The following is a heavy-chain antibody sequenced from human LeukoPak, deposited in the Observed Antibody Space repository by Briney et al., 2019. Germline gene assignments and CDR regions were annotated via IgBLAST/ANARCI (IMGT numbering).Heavy chain of an antibody. J-gene: IGHJ6*02. Sequence: GGSLRLSCAASGFTVSSNYMNWVRQAPGKGLEWVSVIYGGGKTYYADSVKGRFTLSRDNSKNMLFLQMNGLRVEDTAVYYCARDQATMIRNGFDVWGQGTTVTVSS. CDR3: ARDQATMIRNGFDV. CDR1: GFTVSSNY. CDR2: IYGGGKT. V-gene: IGHV3-53*01. D-gene: IGHD3-10*01.